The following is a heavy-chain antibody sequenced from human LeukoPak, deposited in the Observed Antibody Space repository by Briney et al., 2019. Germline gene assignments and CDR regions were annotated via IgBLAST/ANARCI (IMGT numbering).Heavy chain of an antibody. J-gene: IGHJ4*02. Sequence: GGSLRLSCAASGFTFSSYSMNWVRQAPGKGLEWVSSISSSSSYIYYADSVKGRFTISRDNAKNSLYLRMNSLRAEDTAVYYCARDLVSSEGADYWGQGTLVTVSS. D-gene: IGHD1-26*01. CDR2: ISSSSSYI. CDR1: GFTFSSYS. V-gene: IGHV3-21*01. CDR3: ARDLVSSEGADY.